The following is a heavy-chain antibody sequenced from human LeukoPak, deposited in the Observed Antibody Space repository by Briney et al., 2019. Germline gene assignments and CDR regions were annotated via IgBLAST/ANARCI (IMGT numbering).Heavy chain of an antibody. Sequence: PSQTLSLTCTVSGGSISSGSYYWSWIRQPAGKGLEWIGRIYTSGSTNYNPSLKSRVTISVDTSKNQFSLKLSSVTAADTAVYYCARDTRGRWYFDYWGQGTLVTVSS. CDR1: GGSISSGSYY. CDR3: ARDTRGRWYFDY. J-gene: IGHJ4*02. V-gene: IGHV4-61*02. CDR2: IYTSGST. D-gene: IGHD5-12*01.